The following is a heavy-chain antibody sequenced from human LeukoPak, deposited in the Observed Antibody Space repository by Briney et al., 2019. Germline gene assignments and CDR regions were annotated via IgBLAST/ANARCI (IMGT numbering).Heavy chain of an antibody. J-gene: IGHJ2*01. CDR3: ARDRGYSYGANYWYFDL. CDR2: IYYSGST. D-gene: IGHD5-18*01. CDR1: CGSISIYY. Sequence: PSETLSLTCTVSCGSISIYYWSWIRQPPGKGLEWIGYIYYSGSTNYNPSLKSRVTISVDTSKNQFSLKLSSVTAADTAVYYCARDRGYSYGANYWYFDLWGRGTLVTVSS. V-gene: IGHV4-59*01.